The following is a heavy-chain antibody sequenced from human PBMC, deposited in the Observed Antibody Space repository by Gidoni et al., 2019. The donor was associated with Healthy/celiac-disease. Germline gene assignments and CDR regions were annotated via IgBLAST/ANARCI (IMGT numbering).Heavy chain of an antibody. CDR2: IYYSGST. D-gene: IGHD5-12*01. Sequence: QVQLQESGPGLVKPSDTLSLTCAVSGYSISSINWWGWIRQPPGKGLEWIGYIYYSGSTYYNPSLKSRVTMSVDTSKNQFSLKLSSVTAVDTAVYYCARMAYGTQEMATIGGWFDYWGQGTLVTVSS. CDR1: GYSISSINW. CDR3: ARMAYGTQEMATIGGWFDY. J-gene: IGHJ4*02. V-gene: IGHV4-28*01.